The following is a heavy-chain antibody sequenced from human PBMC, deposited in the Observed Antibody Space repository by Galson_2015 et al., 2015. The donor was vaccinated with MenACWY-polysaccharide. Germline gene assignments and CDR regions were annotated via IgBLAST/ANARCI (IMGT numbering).Heavy chain of an antibody. CDR1: GFAVSTNY. D-gene: IGHD4-23*01. CDR2: ICSGATT. CDR3: ARGGHDYGGNSGIYYFDY. V-gene: IGHV3-53*01. J-gene: IGHJ4*02. Sequence: SLRLSCAASGFAVSTNYMAWVRQAPGKGLEWVSLICSGATTYYPDSVTGRFTISRDNSKNTVYLQMNRLRAEDTTVYYCARGGHDYGGNSGIYYFDYWGRGTLVTVSS.